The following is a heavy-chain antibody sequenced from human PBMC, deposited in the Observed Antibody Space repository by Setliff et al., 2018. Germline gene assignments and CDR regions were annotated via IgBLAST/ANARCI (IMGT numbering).Heavy chain of an antibody. CDR1: GGSFSGYY. D-gene: IGHD2-8*01. V-gene: IGHV4-34*01. CDR2: INHRGTT. CDR3: ATHCTNDVCYKAWSDP. Sequence: PSETLSLTCAVYGGSFSGYYWNWIRQAPGKGLEWIGEINHRGTTSYTPSLKGRVTISVDTSKNRFSLKLSSVTAADTAVYYCATHCTNDVCYKAWSDPWGQGTLVTVSS. J-gene: IGHJ5*02.